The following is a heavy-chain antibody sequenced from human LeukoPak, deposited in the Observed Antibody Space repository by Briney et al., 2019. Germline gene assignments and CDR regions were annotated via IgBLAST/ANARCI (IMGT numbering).Heavy chain of an antibody. V-gene: IGHV4-34*01. D-gene: IGHD3-22*01. J-gene: IGHJ5*02. CDR1: GGSFSGYY. CDR3: ARDRYYYDSSGYYAWFDP. Sequence: SETLSLTCAVYGGSFSGYYWSWIRQPPGKGLEWIGEINHSGSTNYNPSLKSRVTISVDTSKNQFSLKLSSVSAADTAVYYCARDRYYYDSSGYYAWFDPWGQGTLVTVSS. CDR2: INHSGST.